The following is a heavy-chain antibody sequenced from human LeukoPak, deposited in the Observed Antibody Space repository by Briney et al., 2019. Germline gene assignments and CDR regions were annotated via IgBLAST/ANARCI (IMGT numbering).Heavy chain of an antibody. CDR3: AKASTPRSMIVVVIYAPFDY. J-gene: IGHJ4*02. CDR2: ISGSGGST. Sequence: QAGGSLRLSCAASGFTFSSYAMSWVRQAPGKGLEWVSAISGSGGSTYYADSVKGRFTISRDNSKNTLYLQMNSLRAEDTAVYYCAKASTPRSMIVVVIYAPFDYWGQGTLVTVSS. V-gene: IGHV3-23*01. CDR1: GFTFSSYA. D-gene: IGHD3-22*01.